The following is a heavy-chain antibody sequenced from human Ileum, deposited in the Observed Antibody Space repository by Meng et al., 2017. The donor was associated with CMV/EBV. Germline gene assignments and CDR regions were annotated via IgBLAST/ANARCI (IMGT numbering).Heavy chain of an antibody. CDR2: IKQDGNEK. Sequence: GESLKISCAASGFTLSSYWLSWVRQAPGRGLEWVANIKQDGNEKYYVDSVKGRFTVSRDNAKNSLYLQMNSLRAEDTAVYYCARNWNDDNYGMDLWGQGTTVTVSS. CDR1: GFTLSSYW. V-gene: IGHV3-7*01. J-gene: IGHJ6*02. CDR3: ARNWNDDNYGMDL. D-gene: IGHD1-1*01.